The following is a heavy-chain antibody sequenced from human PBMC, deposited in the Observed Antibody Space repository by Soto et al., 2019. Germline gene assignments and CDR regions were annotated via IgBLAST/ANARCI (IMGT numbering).Heavy chain of an antibody. J-gene: IGHJ6*02. D-gene: IGHD1-26*01. V-gene: IGHV4-4*07. Sequence: SETLSLTCTVSGGSISSYYWSWIRQPAGKGLEWIGRIYTSGSTNYNPSLKSRVTMSVDTSKNQFSLKLSSVTAADTAVYYCARDDYRRELLSDGGMDVWGQGTTVTVSS. CDR1: GGSISSYY. CDR2: IYTSGST. CDR3: ARDDYRRELLSDGGMDV.